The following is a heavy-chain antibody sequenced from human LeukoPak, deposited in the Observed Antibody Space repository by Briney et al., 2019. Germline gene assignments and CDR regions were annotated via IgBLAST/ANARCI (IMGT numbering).Heavy chain of an antibody. D-gene: IGHD3-10*01. J-gene: IGHJ4*02. V-gene: IGHV3-30*18. CDR3: AKDSILWFGEPTPEYDY. CDR1: GFTFSSYG. CDR2: ISYDGSNK. Sequence: GGSLRLSCTASGFTFSSYGMHWVRQAPGKGLEWVAVISYDGSNKYYADSVKGRFTISRDNSKNTLYLQMNSLSAEDTAVYYCAKDSILWFGEPTPEYDYWGQGTLVTVSS.